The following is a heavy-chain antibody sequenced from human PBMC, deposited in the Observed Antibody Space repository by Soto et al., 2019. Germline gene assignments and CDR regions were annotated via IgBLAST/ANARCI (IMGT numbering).Heavy chain of an antibody. D-gene: IGHD1-26*01. V-gene: IGHV1-2*02. J-gene: IGHJ4*02. CDR2: INPKSGGT. CDR3: ARDLAKGGGSAGFDY. CDR1: GYTFTVYY. Sequence: QVQLVQSGAEVKKPGASVNVSCKASGYTFTVYYMHWVRQAPGQGLEWMAWINPKSGGTMYPQKFQGRVTMTGDTSISTAYMALTRLRSDDTAVYYCARDLAKGGGSAGFDYWGQGTLVTVSS.